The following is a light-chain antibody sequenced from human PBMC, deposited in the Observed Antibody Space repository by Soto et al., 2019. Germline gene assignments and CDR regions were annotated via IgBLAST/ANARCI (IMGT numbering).Light chain of an antibody. CDR1: SSNIGSNY. V-gene: IGLV1-47*01. J-gene: IGLJ1*01. CDR3: AAWDDSLGYV. CDR2: RNN. Sequence: QSVLTQPLSASVTPGQRVTISCSGSSSNIGSNYVYWYQQLPGTAPKLLIYRNNQRPSGVPDRFSGSKSGTSASLAISGLRSEDEADYYCAAWDDSLGYVFGTGTKVTVL.